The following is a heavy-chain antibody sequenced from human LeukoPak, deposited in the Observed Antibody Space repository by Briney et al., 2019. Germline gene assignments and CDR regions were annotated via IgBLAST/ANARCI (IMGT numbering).Heavy chain of an antibody. Sequence: SGPALVKPTQTLTLTCTFSGFSLSTGEMSVSWIRQPPGKALEWVARIDWDDDKYFRTSLETRLTISKDTSKNQVVLTMTNMDPVDTATYYCARGRGYFYDSSGYYTFDYWGQGTLVTVSS. D-gene: IGHD3-22*01. J-gene: IGHJ4*02. CDR3: ARGRGYFYDSSGYYTFDY. CDR1: GFSLSTGEMS. V-gene: IGHV2-70*11. CDR2: IDWDDDK.